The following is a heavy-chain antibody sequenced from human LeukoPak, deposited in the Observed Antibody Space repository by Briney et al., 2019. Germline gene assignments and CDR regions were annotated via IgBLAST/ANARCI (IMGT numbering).Heavy chain of an antibody. D-gene: IGHD3-22*01. J-gene: IGHJ4*02. Sequence: IYPGDSDTRYSPSFQGQVTISADKSISTAYLQWSSLKASDTAMYYCAREPRVSSGYQRDYWGQGTLVTVSS. CDR3: AREPRVSSGYQRDY. CDR2: IYPGDSDT. V-gene: IGHV5-51*01.